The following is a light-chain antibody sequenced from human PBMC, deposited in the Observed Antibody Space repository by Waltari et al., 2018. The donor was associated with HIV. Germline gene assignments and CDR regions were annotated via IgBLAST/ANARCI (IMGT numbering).Light chain of an antibody. V-gene: IGLV2-23*02. CDR2: EVS. CDR3: CSYAGTSTYVA. CDR1: SREVGSYKL. J-gene: IGLJ2*01. Sequence: QSALTQPASVSGSPGQSITISCTGTSREVGSYKLVSWYQQHPGKAPKLTIYEVSKRPSGVSNRFHGSKSGNTASLTISGLQAEDEADYYCCSYAGTSTYVAFGGGTKLTVL.